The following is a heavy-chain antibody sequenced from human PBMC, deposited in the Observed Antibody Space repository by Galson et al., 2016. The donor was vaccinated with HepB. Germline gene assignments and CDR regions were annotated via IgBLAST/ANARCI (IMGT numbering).Heavy chain of an antibody. D-gene: IGHD6-19*01. CDR1: GFTFSSYW. CDR2: IKEDGSEK. V-gene: IGHV3-7*01. J-gene: IGHJ5*02. Sequence: SLRLSCAASGFTFSSYWMSWVRQAPGKGLEWVANIKEDGSEKHYVDSAKGRFTISRDNAKNSLYLQMNSLRAEDTAVYYCARDKAVAGQFDPWGQGTLVTASS. CDR3: ARDKAVAGQFDP.